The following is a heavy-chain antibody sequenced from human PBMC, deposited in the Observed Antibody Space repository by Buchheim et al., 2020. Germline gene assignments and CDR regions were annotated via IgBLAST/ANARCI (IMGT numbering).Heavy chain of an antibody. D-gene: IGHD4-17*01. V-gene: IGHV4-31*03. CDR1: GGSISSVGYY. CDR2: IYNSGTT. Sequence: QVQLQESGPGLVTPSQTLSLTCTVSGGSISSVGYYWTWVRQHPGEGLEWIGHIYNSGTTDYNPSLKSRVTISVDTSKNQFSLKLSSVTAADTAVYYCAREAPLYGDYDPGYWGQGTL. CDR3: AREAPLYGDYDPGY. J-gene: IGHJ4*02.